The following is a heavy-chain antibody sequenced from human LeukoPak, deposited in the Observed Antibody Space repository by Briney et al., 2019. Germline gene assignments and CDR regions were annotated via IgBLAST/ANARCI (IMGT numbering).Heavy chain of an antibody. CDR1: GFTFDDYA. CDR2: ISWNSGSI. Sequence: GGSLRLSCAASGFTFDDYAMHWVRQAPGKGLEWVSGISWNSGSIGYADSVRGRFTISRDNAKNSLYLQMNSLRAEDTALYYCAKDKSYGSGSYYTFDYWGQGTLVTVSS. D-gene: IGHD3-10*01. V-gene: IGHV3-9*01. J-gene: IGHJ4*02. CDR3: AKDKSYGSGSYYTFDY.